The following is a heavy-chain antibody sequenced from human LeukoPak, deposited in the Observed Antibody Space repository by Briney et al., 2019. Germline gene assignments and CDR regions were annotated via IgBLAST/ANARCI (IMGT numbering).Heavy chain of an antibody. Sequence: GGSLRLACAASGFTLSSYGMNWVRQAPGEGLGWVAFIRDVGSNKYYADSVKGRSTISRDNSENTLYLLMNSLRAEDTAVYYCVKGAMRSGGSSYLGYMDVWGKGTTVTISS. J-gene: IGHJ6*03. CDR3: VKGAMRSGGSSYLGYMDV. D-gene: IGHD2-15*01. CDR2: IRDVGSNK. CDR1: GFTLSSYG. V-gene: IGHV3-30*02.